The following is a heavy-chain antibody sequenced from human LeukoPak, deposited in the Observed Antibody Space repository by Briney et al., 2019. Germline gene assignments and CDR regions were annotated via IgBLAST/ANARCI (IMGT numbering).Heavy chain of an antibody. Sequence: PGRSLRLSCAASGFTFSSYGVHWVRQAPGKGLEWVAVIWYDGSNKYYADSVKGRFTISRDNSKNTLYLQMNSLRAEDTAVYYCARAGCSSTSCYKWYYYYYMDVWGKGTTVTVSS. D-gene: IGHD2-2*02. V-gene: IGHV3-33*01. CDR3: ARAGCSSTSCYKWYYYYYMDV. J-gene: IGHJ6*03. CDR2: IWYDGSNK. CDR1: GFTFSSYG.